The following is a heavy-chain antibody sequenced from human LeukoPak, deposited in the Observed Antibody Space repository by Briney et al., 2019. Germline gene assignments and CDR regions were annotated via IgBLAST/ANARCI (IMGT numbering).Heavy chain of an antibody. CDR1: GGSFSGYY. J-gene: IGHJ5*02. CDR3: ARHRITFIRGREGWFDP. V-gene: IGHV4-34*01. D-gene: IGHD3-10*01. CDR2: ITHSGST. Sequence: PSETLSLTCDVYGGSFSGYYWSWIRQPPGKGLEWIGEITHSGSTNYNPSLKSRVTISVDTSKNQFSLKLSSVTAADTAVYYCARHRITFIRGREGWFDPWGQGTLVTVSS.